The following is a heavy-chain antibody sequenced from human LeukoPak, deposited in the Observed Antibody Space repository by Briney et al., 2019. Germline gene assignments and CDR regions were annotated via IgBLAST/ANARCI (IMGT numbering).Heavy chain of an antibody. CDR2: IRYDGSNK. CDR3: GRTTWENSLDP. Sequence: PGGSLRLSCAASGFTFSSYAMHWVRQAPGKGLEWVAVIRYDGSNKYYADSVKGRFTISRGNSKNTLYLQMNSLRAEDTAVYYCGRTTWENSLDPWGQGTLVTVSS. CDR1: GFTFSSYA. D-gene: IGHD1-26*01. V-gene: IGHV3-30*04. J-gene: IGHJ5*02.